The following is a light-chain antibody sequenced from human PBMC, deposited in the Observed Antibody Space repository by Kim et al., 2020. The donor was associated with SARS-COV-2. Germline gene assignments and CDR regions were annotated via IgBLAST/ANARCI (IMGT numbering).Light chain of an antibody. J-gene: IGLJ3*02. V-gene: IGLV3-1*01. CDR3: QAWDSSTAV. CDR1: RLGDKF. Sequence: VSTGQTTTITCYGDRLGDKFACWFKQIPGQSPTLVIYRDTKRPSGIPERFTGSNSGTTATLTISGTQPIDEADYYCQAWDSSTAVFGGGTKLTVL. CDR2: RDT.